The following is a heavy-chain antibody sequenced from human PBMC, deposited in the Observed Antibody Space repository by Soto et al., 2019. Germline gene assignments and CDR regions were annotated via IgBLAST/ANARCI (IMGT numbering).Heavy chain of an antibody. J-gene: IGHJ4*02. CDR2: ISGDGINT. CDR1: GLNFGFFG. Sequence: QIQLVESGGDVVQPGKSLRLSCAASGLNFGFFGMHWVRQAPGKGLEWVAFISGDGINTQYADSVRGRFTLSRDYSRKTMYLQMDSRRDEDTALYYCARGNLSFDFDSWGLGTLVTVAS. CDR3: ARGNLSFDFDS. V-gene: IGHV3-30*03. D-gene: IGHD1-26*01.